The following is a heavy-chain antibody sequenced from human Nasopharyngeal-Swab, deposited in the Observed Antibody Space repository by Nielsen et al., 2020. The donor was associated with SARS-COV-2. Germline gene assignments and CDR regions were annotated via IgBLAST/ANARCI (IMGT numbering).Heavy chain of an antibody. CDR2: INHSGST. Sequence: SETLPLTCAVYGGSFSGYYWSWIRQPPGKGLEWIGEINHSGSTNYNPSLKSRVTISVDTSKNQFSLKLSSVTAADTAVYYCARAGESHVVVVAATTPSFDYWGQGTLVTVSS. CDR3: ARAGESHVVVVAATTPSFDY. D-gene: IGHD2-15*01. CDR1: GGSFSGYY. J-gene: IGHJ4*02. V-gene: IGHV4-34*01.